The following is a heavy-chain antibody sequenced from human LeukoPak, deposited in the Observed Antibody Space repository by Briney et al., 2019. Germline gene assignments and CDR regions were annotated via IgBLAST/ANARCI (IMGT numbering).Heavy chain of an antibody. Sequence: ASVKVSCKASGYTFTGYYMHWVRQAPGQGLEWMGIINPSGGSTSYAQKLQGRVSMTTDTSTSTAYMELRSLRSDDTAVYYCARRLDYFDISGYHTLDYWGQGTLVTVSS. CDR2: INPSGGST. D-gene: IGHD3-22*01. J-gene: IGHJ4*02. CDR1: GYTFTGYY. CDR3: ARRLDYFDISGYHTLDY. V-gene: IGHV1-46*01.